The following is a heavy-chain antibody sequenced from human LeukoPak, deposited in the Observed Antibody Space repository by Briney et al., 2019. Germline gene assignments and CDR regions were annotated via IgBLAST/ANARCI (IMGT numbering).Heavy chain of an antibody. V-gene: IGHV1-2*02. CDR3: ARADFIDAGPYLIGP. J-gene: IGHJ5*02. D-gene: IGHD2-2*01. CDR2: INTKSGRT. Sequence: GASVKVSCKTSGYFFTDYYIHWVRQAPGQGLEWMGWINTKSGRTSSARKFQGRVTMTRDPSITTVYMDMAWLTSDDTAIYFCARADFIDAGPYLIGPWGQGTLVTVSS. CDR1: GYFFTDYY.